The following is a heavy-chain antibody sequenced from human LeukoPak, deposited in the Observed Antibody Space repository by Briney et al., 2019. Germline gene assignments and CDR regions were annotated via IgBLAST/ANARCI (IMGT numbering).Heavy chain of an antibody. D-gene: IGHD3-10*01. Sequence: SEPLSLTCAVYGGPFSRYYWSWIRQPPGKGLEWIVEINHSGSTNYNPSLKSRVTISVDTSKNQFSLKLSSVTAADTAVYYCARGRVYYGSGSYYPLDYWGQGTLVTVSS. CDR2: INHSGST. J-gene: IGHJ4*02. CDR3: ARGRVYYGSGSYYPLDY. CDR1: GGPFSRYY. V-gene: IGHV4-34*01.